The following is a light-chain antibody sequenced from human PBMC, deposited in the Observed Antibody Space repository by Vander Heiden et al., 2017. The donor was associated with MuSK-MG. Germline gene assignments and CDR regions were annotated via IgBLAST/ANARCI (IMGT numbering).Light chain of an antibody. J-gene: IGKJ2*01. CDR3: QHYGTFP. CDR2: GAS. V-gene: IGKV3-20*01. CDR1: QSLRSTY. Sequence: ELVLTQSPGTLSLSPGERATLPCRASQSLRSTYLAWYQQKPGKAPRHRIYGASNRDTGIQDRFGGRGSGTDFTRTISRREAEDFAFYYDQHYGTFPFGRGTKVEIK.